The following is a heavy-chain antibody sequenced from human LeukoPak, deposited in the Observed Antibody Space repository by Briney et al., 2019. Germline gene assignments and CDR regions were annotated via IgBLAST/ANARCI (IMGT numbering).Heavy chain of an antibody. D-gene: IGHD5-18*01. J-gene: IGHJ4*02. V-gene: IGHV4-59*01. CDR1: GGSISSYY. Sequence: SETLSLTCTDSGGSISSYYWSWIRQPPGKGLEWIGYIYYSGSTNYNPSLKSRVTISVDTSKNQFSLKLSSVTAADTAVYYCARQYSYGYYFDYWGQGTLVTVSS. CDR3: ARQYSYGYYFDY. CDR2: IYYSGST.